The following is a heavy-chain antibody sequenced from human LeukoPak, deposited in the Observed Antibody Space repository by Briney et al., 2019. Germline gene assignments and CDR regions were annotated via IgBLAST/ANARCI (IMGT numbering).Heavy chain of an antibody. V-gene: IGHV1-2*02. Sequence: ASVKVSCKASGYTFTGYYMHWVRQAPGQGLEWMGWINPNSGGTNYAQKFQGRVTMTRDTSISTAYMELSRLRSDDTAVYYCARAYYDILTGYYHFDYWGQGTLVTASS. D-gene: IGHD3-9*01. CDR2: INPNSGGT. CDR3: ARAYYDILTGYYHFDY. CDR1: GYTFTGYY. J-gene: IGHJ4*02.